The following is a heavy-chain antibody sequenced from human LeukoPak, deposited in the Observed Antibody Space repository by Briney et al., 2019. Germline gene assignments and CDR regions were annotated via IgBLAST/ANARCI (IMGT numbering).Heavy chain of an antibody. D-gene: IGHD3-3*01. J-gene: IGHJ6*02. CDR2: IYYSGST. Sequence: PSETLSLTCTVSGGSISSGGYYWSWIRQHPGKGLEWIGYIYYSGSTYYNPSLKSRVTISVDTSKNQFSLKLSSLTAADTAVYYCARADYDFWSGYFRLGMDVWGQGTTVTVSS. CDR3: ARADYDFWSGYFRLGMDV. V-gene: IGHV4-31*03. CDR1: GGSISSGGYY.